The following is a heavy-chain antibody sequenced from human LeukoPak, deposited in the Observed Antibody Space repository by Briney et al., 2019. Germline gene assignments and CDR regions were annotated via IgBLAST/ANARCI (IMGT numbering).Heavy chain of an antibody. CDR3: AVDPYGDYGNYYYGMDV. D-gene: IGHD4-17*01. Sequence: GGSLRLSCAASGFTVSSNYMSWVRQAPGKGLEWVSVIYSGGSTYYADSVKGRFTISRDNSKNTLYLQMNSLRAEDTAVYYCAVDPYGDYGNYYYGMDVWGQGTTVTVSS. V-gene: IGHV3-66*01. J-gene: IGHJ6*02. CDR2: IYSGGST. CDR1: GFTVSSNY.